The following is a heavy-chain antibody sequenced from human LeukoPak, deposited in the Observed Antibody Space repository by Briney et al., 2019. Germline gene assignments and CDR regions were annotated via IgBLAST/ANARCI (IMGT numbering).Heavy chain of an antibody. CDR1: GVSISSNTYY. CDR3: ARGPSVTSIGGP. V-gene: IGHV4-39*01. Sequence: SETLSLTCTVSGVSISSNTYYWGSIRQPPGRGLERIGSIYYSGSTYYNPSLNSRVTISVDTSKNQFSLKLSSVTAADTAVYYCARGPSVTSIGGPWGQGTLVTVSA. J-gene: IGHJ5*02. D-gene: IGHD4-17*01. CDR2: IYYSGST.